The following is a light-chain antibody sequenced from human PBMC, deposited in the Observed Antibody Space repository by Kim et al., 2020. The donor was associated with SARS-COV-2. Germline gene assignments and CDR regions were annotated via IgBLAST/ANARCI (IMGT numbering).Light chain of an antibody. CDR3: QSYDSSLSGSV. V-gene: IGLV1-40*01. J-gene: IGLJ3*02. Sequence: QSVLTQPPSVSGAPGQRVTISCTGSSSNIGAGYHVHWYQHLPGTAPKLLIYGNNNRPSGAPDRFSASKSGTSASLAITGLQADDEADYYCQSYDSSLSGSVFGGGTKLTVL. CDR2: GNN. CDR1: SSNIGAGYH.